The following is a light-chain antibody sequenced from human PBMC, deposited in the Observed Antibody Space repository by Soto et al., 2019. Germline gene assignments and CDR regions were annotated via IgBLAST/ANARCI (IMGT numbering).Light chain of an antibody. CDR2: AAS. CDR3: QGGYRTLT. J-gene: IGKJ4*01. CDR1: QAIDIY. V-gene: IGKV1-39*01. Sequence: DIQMTQSPSSLSASVGDRVTITCRASQAIDIYLNWYQQKPGKAPKLLIYAASSLQSGVPSRFSGSGSGTDLTVTISSVQPEYSSTYYCQGGYRTLTFGGGTSVEIK.